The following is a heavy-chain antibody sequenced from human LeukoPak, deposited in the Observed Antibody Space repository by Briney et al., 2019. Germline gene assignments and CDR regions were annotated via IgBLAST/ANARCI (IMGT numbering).Heavy chain of an antibody. Sequence: ASVKVSCKASGGTFSSYAISWVRQAPGQGLVWMGGIIPIFGTANYAQKFQGRVTITTDESTSTAYMELSSLRSEDTAVYYCASCRIASRRAFGYYYYMDVWGKGTTVTVSS. V-gene: IGHV1-69*05. CDR1: GGTFSSYA. D-gene: IGHD6-6*01. CDR2: IIPIFGTA. J-gene: IGHJ6*03. CDR3: ASCRIASRRAFGYYYYMDV.